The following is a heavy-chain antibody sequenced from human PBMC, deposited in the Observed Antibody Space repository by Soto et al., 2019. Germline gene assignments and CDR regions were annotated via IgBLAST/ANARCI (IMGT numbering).Heavy chain of an antibody. CDR1: GGSISSGGYY. V-gene: IGHV4-31*03. D-gene: IGHD4-17*01. Sequence: SETLSLTCTVSGGSISSGGYYWSWIRQHPGKGLEWIGYIYYSGSTYYNPSLKSRVTISVDTSKNQFSLKLSSVTAADTDVYYCERGKWNDYANYWGQGTLVTVSS. J-gene: IGHJ4*02. CDR2: IYYSGST. CDR3: ERGKWNDYANY.